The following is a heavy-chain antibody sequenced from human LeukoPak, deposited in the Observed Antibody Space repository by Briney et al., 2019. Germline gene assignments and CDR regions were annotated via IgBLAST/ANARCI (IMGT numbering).Heavy chain of an antibody. CDR2: IGTSGSTM. Sequence: GGSLRLSCSASGFTFSSYEMNWVRQAPGKGLEWVSYIGTSGSTMYYADSVKGRFTISRDSAKNSLYLQMNSLRAEDTAVYYCARNRGYFDYWGQGTLVTVSS. D-gene: IGHD2/OR15-2a*01. CDR1: GFTFSSYE. CDR3: ARNRGYFDY. V-gene: IGHV3-48*03. J-gene: IGHJ4*02.